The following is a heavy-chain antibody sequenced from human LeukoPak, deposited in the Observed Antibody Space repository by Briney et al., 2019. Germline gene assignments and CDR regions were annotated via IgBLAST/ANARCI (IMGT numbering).Heavy chain of an antibody. CDR2: IYSGGST. V-gene: IGHV3-53*01. CDR1: GFTVSSNY. D-gene: IGHD6-19*01. Sequence: GGSLRLSCAASGFTVSSNYMNWVRQAPGKGLEWLSVIYSGGSTYYADSVKGRFTISRDNSKNTLFLQMSSLRAEDTAVYFCARVGGAWFSDFWGQGTLVTVSS. CDR3: ARVGGAWFSDF. J-gene: IGHJ4*02.